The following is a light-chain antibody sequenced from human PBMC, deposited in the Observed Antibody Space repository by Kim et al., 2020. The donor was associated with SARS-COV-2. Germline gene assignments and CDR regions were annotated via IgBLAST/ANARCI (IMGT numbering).Light chain of an antibody. Sequence: SHRPTATLSHCASKSVTSSNLAWYQKTPGQAPRLLSNGESIRATGVPDRFSCSDSGTDFTLTISRLEPEDFAVYYCKKYGSPLLTFGGWTKVDIK. CDR1: KSVTSSN. J-gene: IGKJ4*01. CDR3: KKYGSPLLT. CDR2: GES. V-gene: IGKV3-20*01.